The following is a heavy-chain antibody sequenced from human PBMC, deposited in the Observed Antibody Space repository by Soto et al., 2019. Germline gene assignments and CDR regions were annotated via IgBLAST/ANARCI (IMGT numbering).Heavy chain of an antibody. J-gene: IGHJ6*02. CDR3: ASSSFLRSGDLFPGLDV. V-gene: IGHV4-34*01. D-gene: IGHD3-10*01. Sequence: QVQLQQWGAGLLKPSETLSLTCAVHGGSFSGYYWDWIRQPPGKGLEWIGEVNHGGTSNYNPSLTSRAIISVDTSKNQFPVKLTSVTAEDTALSFCASSSFLRSGDLFPGLDVWGQGTTVTVSS. CDR1: GGSFSGYY. CDR2: VNHGGTS.